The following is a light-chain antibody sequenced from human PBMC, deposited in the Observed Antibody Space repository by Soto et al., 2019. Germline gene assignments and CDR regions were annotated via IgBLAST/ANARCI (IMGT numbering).Light chain of an antibody. Sequence: MMKQSPATLSVSAGDRVTLSCRASQSVRSNLAWYQQKTGQSPRLLIYGESTRATGIPARFSGSGSGTEFNLTISRLQSEDCAVYYCQKYGSSPLTCGGGTKVDI. CDR1: QSVRSN. CDR2: GES. V-gene: IGKV3D-15*02. CDR3: QKYGSSPLT. J-gene: IGKJ4*01.